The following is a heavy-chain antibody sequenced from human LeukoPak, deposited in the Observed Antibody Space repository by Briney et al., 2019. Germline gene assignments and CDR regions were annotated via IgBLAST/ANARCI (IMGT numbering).Heavy chain of an antibody. J-gene: IGHJ4*02. V-gene: IGHV3-23*01. CDR2: ISGSGVST. Sequence: PGGSLRLSCAASGFTFRSYAMSWVRQAPGKGLEWVSAISGSGVSTYYADSVKGRFTISRDNSKNTLYLQMNSLRAEDTAVYYCAKDMNIAVAGTWVYYXGQGTLVTVSS. CDR3: AKDMNIAVAGTWVYY. D-gene: IGHD6-19*01. CDR1: GFTFRSYA.